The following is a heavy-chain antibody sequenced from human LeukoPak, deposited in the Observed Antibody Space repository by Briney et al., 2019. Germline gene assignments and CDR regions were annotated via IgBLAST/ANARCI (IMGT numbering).Heavy chain of an antibody. CDR1: GFKFSSYS. CDR2: ISGSGGST. D-gene: IGHD3-10*01. Sequence: PGGSLRLSCAASGFKFSSYSMKWVRQAPGKGLEWVSGISGSGGSTYYADSVKGRFTIARDNSKNTLYLQMNSLRAEDTAVYYCARHLLWFGELSGGFDYWGQGTLVTVSS. CDR3: ARHLLWFGELSGGFDY. V-gene: IGHV3-23*01. J-gene: IGHJ4*02.